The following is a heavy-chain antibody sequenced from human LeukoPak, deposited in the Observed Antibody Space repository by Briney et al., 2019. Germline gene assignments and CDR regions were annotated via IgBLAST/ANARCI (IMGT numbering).Heavy chain of an antibody. V-gene: IGHV3-33*01. CDR1: GFILSTHG. J-gene: IGHJ4*02. Sequence: SGGSLRLSCAASGFILSTHGMHWVRQAPGKGLEWVAGMWYDGSREDYADSEKGRFTISRDMSKNKLNLQMNSLRVEDTAMFYCARDLSFGSLDFRGQGTLVTVSS. CDR3: ARDLSFGSLDF. D-gene: IGHD1-26*01. CDR2: MWYDGSRE.